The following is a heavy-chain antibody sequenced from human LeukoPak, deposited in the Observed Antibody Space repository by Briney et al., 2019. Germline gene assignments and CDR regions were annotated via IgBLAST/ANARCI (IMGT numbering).Heavy chain of an antibody. CDR1: GXTFSSYN. J-gene: IGHJ4*02. Sequence: PGGSLRLSCAASGXTFSSYNINWVRQAPGKGLEWVSYISRSGSSIYYADSVKGRFTISRDNAKNSVYLQMNSLSDEDTAVYRCARDYGDHGEYFDYWGQGTLVTVSS. CDR2: ISRSGSSI. CDR3: ARDYGDHGEYFDY. D-gene: IGHD4-17*01. V-gene: IGHV3-48*02.